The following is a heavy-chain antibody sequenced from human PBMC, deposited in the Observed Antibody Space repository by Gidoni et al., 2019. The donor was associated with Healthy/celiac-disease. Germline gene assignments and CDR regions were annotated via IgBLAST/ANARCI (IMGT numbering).Heavy chain of an antibody. Sequence: EVQLLASGGGLVQPGGSLRLSCAASGFTFSSFGMSWVRQPPGKGLEWVSSIGTPGATKVYADSVKGRFTVSRDNSNNTLFLQMNSLRADDTAVYYCAKGYKYFDSWGQGTLVTVSS. CDR2: IGTPGATK. J-gene: IGHJ4*02. V-gene: IGHV3-23*01. CDR1: GFTFSSFG. CDR3: AKGYKYFDS. D-gene: IGHD1-20*01.